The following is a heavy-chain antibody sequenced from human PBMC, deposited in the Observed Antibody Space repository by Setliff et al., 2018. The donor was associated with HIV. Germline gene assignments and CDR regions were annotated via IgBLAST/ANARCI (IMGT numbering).Heavy chain of an antibody. D-gene: IGHD3-10*01. J-gene: IGHJ4*02. CDR1: GGSFSGFY. CDR2: INHSGST. V-gene: IGHV4-34*01. CDR3: ARGRMISMVRGFKNFDY. Sequence: SETLSLTCAVYGGSFSGFYWSWIRQPPGKGLEWIGEINHSGSTTYNPSLKSRVTISADTSKKQVSLRLTSVTAADTAVYYCARGRMISMVRGFKNFDYWGQGTLVTVSS.